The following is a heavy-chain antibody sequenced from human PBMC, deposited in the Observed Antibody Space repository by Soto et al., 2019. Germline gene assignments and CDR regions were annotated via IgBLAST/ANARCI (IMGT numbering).Heavy chain of an antibody. CDR1: GVTFSSYA. CDR2: IIPIFGTA. D-gene: IGHD2-15*01. J-gene: IGHJ5*02. V-gene: IGHV1-69*13. Sequence: SVKVSCKASGVTFSSYAISWVRQAPVQVLEWMVGIIPIFGTANYAQKFQGRVTITADESTSTAYMELSSLRSEDTAVYYCARFTVVTLPAIPGFDTWGKGTMVTASS. CDR3: ARFTVVTLPAIPGFDT.